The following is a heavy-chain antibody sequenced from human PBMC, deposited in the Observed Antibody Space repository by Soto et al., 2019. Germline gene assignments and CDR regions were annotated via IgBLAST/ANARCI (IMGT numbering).Heavy chain of an antibody. CDR3: AKTVTTHRIFDY. J-gene: IGHJ4*02. V-gene: IGHV3-23*01. CDR2: ISGSGGST. D-gene: IGHD4-17*01. Sequence: PGGSLRLSCAASGFTFSTYAMSWVRQGPGKGLEWVSGISGSGGSTYYADSVKGRFNISRDNSKNTLYLQMNSLRAEYTAVYYCAKTVTTHRIFDYWGQGTLVTVSS. CDR1: GFTFSTYA.